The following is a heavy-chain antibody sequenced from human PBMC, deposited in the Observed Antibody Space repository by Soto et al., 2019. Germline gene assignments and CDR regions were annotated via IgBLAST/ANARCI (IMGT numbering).Heavy chain of an antibody. CDR3: AKGLLIMVRKVIIPPQYYYGMDV. J-gene: IGHJ6*02. CDR1: GDTFSSNA. Sequence: PGGSLRLSCVDSGDTFSSNAMSWVRQAPGKGLEWVSGISASGGTIHEADSVKGRFTISRDNSKNTLYLQMNSLRAEDTAVYYCAKGLLIMVRKVIIPPQYYYGMDVWGQGTTVTVSS. D-gene: IGHD3-10*01. CDR2: ISASGGTI. V-gene: IGHV3-23*01.